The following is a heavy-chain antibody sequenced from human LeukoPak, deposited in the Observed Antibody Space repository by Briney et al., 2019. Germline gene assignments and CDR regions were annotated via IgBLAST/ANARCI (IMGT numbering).Heavy chain of an antibody. CDR1: GYTFTSYD. D-gene: IGHD3-22*01. J-gene: IGHJ4*02. Sequence: PGASVTVSCTASGYTFTSYDINWVRQAPGQGLEWMGWMNPNSGNTGYAQKIQGRVTMTRNTSISTAYMELSGLRSEDTAVYYCARGDYYDSSPMHNWGQGTLVTVSS. V-gene: IGHV1-8*01. CDR3: ARGDYYDSSPMHN. CDR2: MNPNSGNT.